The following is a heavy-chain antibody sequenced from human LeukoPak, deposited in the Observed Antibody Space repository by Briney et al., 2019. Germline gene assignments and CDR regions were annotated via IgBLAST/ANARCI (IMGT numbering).Heavy chain of an antibody. Sequence: GGSLRLSCAASGFTFSSYSMNWVRQAPGKGLEWVSSISSSSSYIYYADSVKGRFTISRDNSKNTLFLQVNSLRAEDTAIYYCAKGVFSSSPAYYFDYWGQGTLVTVSS. D-gene: IGHD6-6*01. J-gene: IGHJ4*02. CDR2: ISSSSSYI. CDR1: GFTFSSYS. V-gene: IGHV3-21*04. CDR3: AKGVFSSSPAYYFDY.